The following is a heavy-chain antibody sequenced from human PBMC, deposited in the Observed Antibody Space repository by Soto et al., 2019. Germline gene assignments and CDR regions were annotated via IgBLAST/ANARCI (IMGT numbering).Heavy chain of an antibody. D-gene: IGHD3-16*01. CDR3: ARDVDCSRNSVSDMEV. CDR2: ISSSSSVI. V-gene: IGHV3-48*01. J-gene: IGHJ6*03. Sequence: KGLEWVSYISSSSSVIDYADSVKGRFTVSRDNARNSLYLQMNSLRAEDTAVYYCARDVDCSRNSVSDMEV.